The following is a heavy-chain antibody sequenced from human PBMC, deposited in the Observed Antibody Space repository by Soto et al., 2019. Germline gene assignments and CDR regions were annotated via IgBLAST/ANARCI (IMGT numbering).Heavy chain of an antibody. CDR2: IYYTGST. CDR1: GGSISSYY. D-gene: IGHD3-16*01. CDR3: ANVNWYFDL. Sequence: QVQLQESGPGLVKPSETLSLTCTVSGGSISSYYWSWIRQPPGKGLEWIGYIYYTGSTNYNPSLTRRVTVSVDTSKNQFSLQLSSVTAADTAVYSCANVNWYFDLWGRGTLVTVSS. V-gene: IGHV4-59*01. J-gene: IGHJ2*01.